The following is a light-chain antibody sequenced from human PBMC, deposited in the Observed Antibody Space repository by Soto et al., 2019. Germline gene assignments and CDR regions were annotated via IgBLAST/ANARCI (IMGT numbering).Light chain of an antibody. CDR1: SSNIGSNT. V-gene: IGLV1-44*01. CDR3: AAWDDSLYGGV. CDR2: YNN. Sequence: QSVLTQPPSASGTPGQRVTISCSGSSSNIGSNTVNWYQQLPGTAPKLLIYYNNQRPSGVPDRFSGSKSGTSASLAISGLQSEDEAHYYCAAWDDSLYGGVFGGGTKLTVL. J-gene: IGLJ3*02.